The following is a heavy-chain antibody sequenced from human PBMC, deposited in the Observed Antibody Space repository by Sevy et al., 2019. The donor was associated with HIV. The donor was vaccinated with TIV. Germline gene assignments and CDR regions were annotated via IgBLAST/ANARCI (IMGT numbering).Heavy chain of an antibody. D-gene: IGHD3-16*02. CDR1: GGSISNYY. CDR3: ARVEWELSGHAFDI. CDR2: IFTSGST. Sequence: SETLSLTCTVPGGSISNYYWSWIRQPAGKGLEWIGRIFTSGSTNYNPSLKSRVTMSIDTSKNQFFLRLSSVTAADTAVYYCARVEWELSGHAFDIWGQGTMVTVSS. J-gene: IGHJ3*02. V-gene: IGHV4-4*07.